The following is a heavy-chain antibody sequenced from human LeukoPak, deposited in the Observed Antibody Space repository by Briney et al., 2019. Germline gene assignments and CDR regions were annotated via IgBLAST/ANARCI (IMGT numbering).Heavy chain of an antibody. CDR2: IYHSGST. V-gene: IGHV4-4*02. J-gene: IGHJ4*02. D-gene: IGHD2-21*02. Sequence: SETLSLTCAVSGGSISSSNWWSWVRPPPGKGLEWIGEIYHSGSTNYNPSLKSRVTISVDSSKNQFSLRLSSVTAADTAVYYCARVAVSAREYFDYWGQGTLVTVSS. CDR1: GGSISSSNW. CDR3: ARVAVSAREYFDY.